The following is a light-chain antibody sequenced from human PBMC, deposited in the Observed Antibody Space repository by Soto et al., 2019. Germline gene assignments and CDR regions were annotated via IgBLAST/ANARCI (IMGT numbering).Light chain of an antibody. Sequence: QSALTQPASVSGSPGQTITISCTGTSSDVGGYTYVSWYQLHPGKAPKLMIYEVGHPPPGVSNRFSGSKSGYTASLTISGLQAEDEADDYCSSYTPSSTLVFGTGTKVTVL. J-gene: IGLJ1*01. CDR1: SSDVGGYTY. V-gene: IGLV2-14*01. CDR3: SSYTPSSTLV. CDR2: EVG.